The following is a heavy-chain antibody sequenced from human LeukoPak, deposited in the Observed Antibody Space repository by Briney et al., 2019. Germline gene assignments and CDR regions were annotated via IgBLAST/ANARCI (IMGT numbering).Heavy chain of an antibody. Sequence: SETLSLTCTVSGGSINTYYWHWIRQPPGKGLEWIGYISYSGRTNYNPPLKSRVTMSLDTSKNQFSLKLTSVTAADTAVYYCARDRGGAAAGNWFDSWGQGTLVIVSS. CDR3: ARDRGGAAAGNWFDS. CDR2: ISYSGRT. CDR1: GGSINTYY. V-gene: IGHV4-59*12. J-gene: IGHJ5*01. D-gene: IGHD6-13*01.